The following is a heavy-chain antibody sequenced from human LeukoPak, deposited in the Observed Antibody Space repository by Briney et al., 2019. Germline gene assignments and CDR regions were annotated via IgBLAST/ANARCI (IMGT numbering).Heavy chain of an antibody. J-gene: IGHJ4*02. CDR3: ASLSGSLTSVDY. Sequence: GAALKICYKGAGSSFTSYWIGWGRRMPGKGVEWMGIIYPGDSDTRYSPSFQGPVTISADKSISTAYLQWSSLKASDTAMYYCASLSGSLTSVDYWGQGTLVTVSS. D-gene: IGHD1-26*01. V-gene: IGHV5-51*01. CDR2: IYPGDSDT. CDR1: GSSFTSYW.